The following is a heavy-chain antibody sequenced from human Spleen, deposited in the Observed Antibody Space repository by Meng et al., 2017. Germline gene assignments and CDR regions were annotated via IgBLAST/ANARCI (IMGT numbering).Heavy chain of an antibody. CDR3: ARAPLRNYDSSGTDY. Sequence: ASVKVSCKPSGYNFPDYYIHWVRRAPGQGLEWMGRINPKSGDTHYAQRFQGRVTMTGDTSISTAYMELSSLRSEDTAVYYCARAPLRNYDSSGTDYWGQGTLVTVSS. CDR1: GYNFPDYY. CDR2: INPKSGDT. J-gene: IGHJ4*02. V-gene: IGHV1-2*06. D-gene: IGHD3-22*01.